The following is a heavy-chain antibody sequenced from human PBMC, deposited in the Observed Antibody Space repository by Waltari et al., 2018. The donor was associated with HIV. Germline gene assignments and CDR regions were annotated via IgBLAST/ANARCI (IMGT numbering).Heavy chain of an antibody. D-gene: IGHD3-10*01. CDR3: ARAVYGSGLNFLDY. J-gene: IGHJ4*02. Sequence: QEQLVQSGAEVKKPGASVKVSCKASEYRFTEYDLNWVRRAPGQGLEWMGRMNPDSGNTEYAQKFQGRVTMTRDTSTSTACMELSSLRSDDTAVYYCARAVYGSGLNFLDYWGQGTLVSVSS. CDR2: MNPDSGNT. CDR1: EYRFTEYD. V-gene: IGHV1-8*01.